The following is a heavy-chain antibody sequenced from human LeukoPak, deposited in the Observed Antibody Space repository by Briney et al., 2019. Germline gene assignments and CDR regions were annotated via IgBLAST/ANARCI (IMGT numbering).Heavy chain of an antibody. CDR2: IYYSGNT. CDR3: ARRRKSTAYRDF. V-gene: IGHV4-39*01. J-gene: IGHJ4*02. CDR1: GGSISGSSYY. Sequence: PSETLSLTCTVSGGSISGSSYYWGWIRQPPGKGLEWIGNIYYSGNTNYNPSLKSRVTISVDTSKNQFSLKLSSVTAADTAVYHCARRRKSTAYRDFWGQGTLVTVSS. D-gene: IGHD4-11*01.